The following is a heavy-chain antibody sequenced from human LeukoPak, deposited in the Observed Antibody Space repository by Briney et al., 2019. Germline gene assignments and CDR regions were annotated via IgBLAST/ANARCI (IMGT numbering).Heavy chain of an antibody. CDR1: GFTFSSYE. CDR3: ARTVTGRISHDAFDI. V-gene: IGHV3-48*03. CDR2: ISSSGSTI. Sequence: PGGSLRLSCAASGFTFSSYEMNWVRQAPGKGLEWVSYISSSGSTIYYADSVKGRFTISRDNAKNSLYLQMNSLRAEDTAVYYCARTVTGRISHDAFDIWGQGTMVTVSS. J-gene: IGHJ3*02. D-gene: IGHD6-19*01.